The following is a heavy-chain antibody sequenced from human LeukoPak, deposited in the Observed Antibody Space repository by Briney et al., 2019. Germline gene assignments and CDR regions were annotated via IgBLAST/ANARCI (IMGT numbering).Heavy chain of an antibody. J-gene: IGHJ6*03. CDR3: AGRCPSGYRYMDV. D-gene: IGHD5-18*01. CDR1: GFTFSSYS. Sequence: GGSLRLSCAASGFTFSSYSMNWVRQAPGKGLEWVSSISSSGSTIYYADSVKGRFTISRDNAKNSLYLQMNSLIGEDTAVYYWAGRCPSGYRYMDVWGKGTTVTVSS. V-gene: IGHV3-48*04. CDR2: ISSSGSTI.